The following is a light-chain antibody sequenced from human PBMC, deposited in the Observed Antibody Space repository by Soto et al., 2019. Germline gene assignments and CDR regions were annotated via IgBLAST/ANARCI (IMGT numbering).Light chain of an antibody. J-gene: IGLJ2*01. V-gene: IGLV2-23*02. Sequence: QSALTHPASVSGSPGQSITISCTGTSSDVGSYNLVSWYQQHPGKAPKLMIYEVSKRPSGVSNRFSGSKSGNTASLTISGLQAEDEADYFCCSYAGSSMVFAGGTKLTVL. CDR1: SSDVGSYNL. CDR3: CSYAGSSMV. CDR2: EVS.